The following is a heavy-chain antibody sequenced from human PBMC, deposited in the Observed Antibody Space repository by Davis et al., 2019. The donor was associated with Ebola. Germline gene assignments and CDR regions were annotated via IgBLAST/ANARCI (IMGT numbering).Heavy chain of an antibody. J-gene: IGHJ6*02. V-gene: IGHV1-3*01. Sequence: ASVKVSCKASGYTFTSYAMHWVRQAPGQRLEWMGWINAGNGNTKYSQKFQGRVTITRDTSARTAYMELSRLRSEDTAVYYCAREGRYCSSTSCYIYYYYGIDVWGQGTTVTVSS. D-gene: IGHD2-2*02. CDR3: AREGRYCSSTSCYIYYYYGIDV. CDR1: GYTFTSYA. CDR2: INAGNGNT.